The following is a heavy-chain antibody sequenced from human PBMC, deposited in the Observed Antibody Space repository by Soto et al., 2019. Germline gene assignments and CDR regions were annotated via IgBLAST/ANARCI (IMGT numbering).Heavy chain of an antibody. J-gene: IGHJ6*02. CDR3: ARDYGYFDWLLGYGMDV. Sequence: GGSLRLSCAASGFAFSSYSMNWVRQAPGKGLEWVSSISSSSSYIYYADTVKGRFTISRDNAKNSLYLQMNSLRAEDTAVYYCARDYGYFDWLLGYGMDVWGQGTTVTVSS. CDR2: ISSSSSYI. CDR1: GFAFSSYS. D-gene: IGHD3-9*01. V-gene: IGHV3-21*01.